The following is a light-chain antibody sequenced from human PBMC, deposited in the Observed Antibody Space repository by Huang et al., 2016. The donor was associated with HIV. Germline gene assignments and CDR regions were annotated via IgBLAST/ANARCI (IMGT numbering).Light chain of an antibody. CDR3: QQRSNWPPIT. V-gene: IGKV3-11*01. CDR1: RTVSTN. J-gene: IGKJ5*01. CDR2: DAS. Sequence: IVMTQSPATLSVSPGERVTLSCRANRTVSTNLAWYQQKPGQAPRLLIYDASNRATGIPARFSGSGSGTDFTLTISSLEPEDFAVYYCQQRSNWPPITFGQGTRLEIK.